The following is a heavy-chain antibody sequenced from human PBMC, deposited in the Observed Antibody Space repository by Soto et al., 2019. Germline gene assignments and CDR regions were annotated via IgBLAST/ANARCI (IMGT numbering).Heavy chain of an antibody. Sequence: GGSLRLSCAASGFTFNSYGIHWVRQAPGKALEWVAVISYDGNNIYYGDSVQGRFTISRDNSRNTLYLQMNSLRADDTAVYYCARVKVVTATDFWGQGTLVTVSS. CDR2: ISYDGNNI. CDR3: ARVKVVTATDF. CDR1: GFTFNSYG. D-gene: IGHD2-21*02. V-gene: IGHV3-30*03. J-gene: IGHJ4*02.